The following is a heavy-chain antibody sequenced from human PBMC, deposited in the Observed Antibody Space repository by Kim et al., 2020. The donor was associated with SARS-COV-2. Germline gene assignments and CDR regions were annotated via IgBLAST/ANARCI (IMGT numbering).Heavy chain of an antibody. CDR2: IYADGRT. V-gene: IGHV3-66*01. D-gene: IGHD3-22*01. CDR1: GFFVRNTY. J-gene: IGHJ2*01. Sequence: GGSLRLSCAASGFFVRNTYLRWVRRAPGKGLEWLSLIYADGRTFYADSVTGRFTLSRYNSKNTLYLQMNSLRADDTAVYSCARAGYYDGSGYYF. CDR3: ARAGYYDGSGYYF.